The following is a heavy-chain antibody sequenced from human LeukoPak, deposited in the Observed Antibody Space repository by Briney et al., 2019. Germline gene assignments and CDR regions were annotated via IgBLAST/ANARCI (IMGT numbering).Heavy chain of an antibody. D-gene: IGHD3-22*01. CDR2: ISGSGGST. V-gene: IGHV3-23*01. J-gene: IGHJ4*02. CDR3: AKDEPRRYYDSSGYAPFDY. CDR1: GFTFSSYA. Sequence: GGSLRLSCAASGFTFSSYAMSWVRQAPGKGLEWVSDISGSGGSTYYADSVKGRFTISRDNSKNTLYLQMNSLRAEDTAVYYCAKDEPRRYYDSSGYAPFDYWGQGTLVTVSS.